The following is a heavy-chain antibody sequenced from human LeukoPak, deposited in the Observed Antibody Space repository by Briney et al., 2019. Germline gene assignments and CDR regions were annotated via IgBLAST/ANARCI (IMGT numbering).Heavy chain of an antibody. CDR2: ISGSGGST. J-gene: IGHJ4*02. CDR3: AKSGIVVVPAATFFDY. V-gene: IGHV3-23*01. Sequence: GGSLRLSCAASGFTFDDYGMSWVRQAPGKGLEWVSAISGSGGSTYYADSVKGRFTISRDNSKNTLYLQMNSLRAEDTAVYYCAKSGIVVVPAATFFDYWGQGTLVTVSS. CDR1: GFTFDDYG. D-gene: IGHD2-2*01.